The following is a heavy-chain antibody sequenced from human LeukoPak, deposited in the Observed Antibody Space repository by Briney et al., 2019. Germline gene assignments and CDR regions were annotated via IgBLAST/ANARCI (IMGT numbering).Heavy chain of an antibody. CDR1: GFTFYEYA. CDR3: AKDLSMSFDAFTI. V-gene: IGHV3-43*02. D-gene: IGHD6-6*01. Sequence: GGSLRLSCAASGFTFYEYAMHWVRQAPGKGLEWVSLISGDATTTYYAASVKGRFTISRDNNKNSLYLQMNNLGTEDSALYYCAKDLSMSFDAFTIWGERRLVTVSS. CDR2: ISGDATTT. J-gene: IGHJ3*02.